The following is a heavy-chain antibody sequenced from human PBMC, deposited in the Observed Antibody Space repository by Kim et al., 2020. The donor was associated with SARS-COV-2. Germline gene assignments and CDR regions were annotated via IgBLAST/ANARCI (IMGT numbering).Heavy chain of an antibody. D-gene: IGHD3-10*01. CDR2: INDGGGAT. V-gene: IGHV3-23*01. Sequence: GGSLRLSCAASGFTFSTYPMTWVRQSPEKGLEWLSAINDGGGATYYADSVKGRFTISRDNSKNTLFLQLNSLRADDTAVYYCARDYLYRGGGVWGQGTTVSVSS. CDR3: ARDYLYRGGGV. J-gene: IGHJ6*02. CDR1: GFTFSTYP.